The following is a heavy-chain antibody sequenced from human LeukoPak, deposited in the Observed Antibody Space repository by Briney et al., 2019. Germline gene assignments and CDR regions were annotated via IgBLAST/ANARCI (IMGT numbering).Heavy chain of an antibody. CDR3: AREQGGSGWSGFDY. CDR1: GFTFSSYG. V-gene: IGHV3-33*01. D-gene: IGHD6-19*01. J-gene: IGHJ4*02. Sequence: GGSLRLSCAASGFTFSSYGMHWVRQAPGKGLEWVAVIWYDGSNKYYADSVKGRFTISRDNSKNTVSLQMSSLRTEDTAVYFCAREQGGSGWSGFDYWGQGTLVTVSS. CDR2: IWYDGSNK.